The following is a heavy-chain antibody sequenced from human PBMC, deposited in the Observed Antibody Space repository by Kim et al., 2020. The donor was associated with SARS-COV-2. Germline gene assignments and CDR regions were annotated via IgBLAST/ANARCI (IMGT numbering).Heavy chain of an antibody. CDR3: ARATKIYIFLVVSDYYYGMDV. CDR2: ISSSGSTI. Sequence: GGSLRLSCAASGFTFSDYYMSWIRQAPGKGLEWVSYISSSGSTIYYADSVKGRFTISRDNAKNSLYLQMNSLRAEDTAVDYCARATKIYIFLVVSDYYYGMDVWGQGTTVTVSS. V-gene: IGHV3-11*01. CDR1: GFTFSDYY. J-gene: IGHJ6*02. D-gene: IGHD2-8*02.